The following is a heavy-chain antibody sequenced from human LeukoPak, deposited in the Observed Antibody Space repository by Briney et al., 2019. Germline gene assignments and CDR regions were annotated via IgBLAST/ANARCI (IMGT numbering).Heavy chain of an antibody. D-gene: IGHD6-13*01. CDR1: GDSISSYY. CDR3: ARGRVFARGSSYWFDP. V-gene: IGHV4-4*07. CDR2: IYTSGST. Sequence: SETLSLTCTVSGDSISSYYWSWIRQPAGKGLEWIGRIYTSGSTNYNPSLKSRVTMSVDTSKNQFSLKLSSVTAADTAVYYCARGRVFARGSSYWFDPWGQGTLVTVSS. J-gene: IGHJ5*02.